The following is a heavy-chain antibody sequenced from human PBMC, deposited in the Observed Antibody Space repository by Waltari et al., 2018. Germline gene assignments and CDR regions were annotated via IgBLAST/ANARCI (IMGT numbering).Heavy chain of an antibody. V-gene: IGHV1-69*06. J-gene: IGHJ6*03. D-gene: IGHD3-3*01. CDR2: FIPIFGTA. CDR1: GGTFSSYA. Sequence: QVQLVQSGAEVKKPGSSVKVSCKASGGTFSSYAISWVRQAPGQGLEWTGGFIPIFGTANYAQKFQGRVTITADKSTSTAYMELSSLRSEDTAVYYCARAYYDFWSGYQPPPYYMDVWGKGTTVTVSS. CDR3: ARAYYDFWSGYQPPPYYMDV.